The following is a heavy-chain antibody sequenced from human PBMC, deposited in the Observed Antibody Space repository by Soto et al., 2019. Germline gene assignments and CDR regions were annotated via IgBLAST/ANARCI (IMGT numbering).Heavy chain of an antibody. D-gene: IGHD6-19*01. J-gene: IGHJ2*01. V-gene: IGHV3-11*06. CDR3: ARRSGWSNWYFDL. Sequence: QVQLVESGGGLVKPGGSLRLSCAASGFTFSDYYMSWIRQAPGKGLEWVSYISSSSSYTNYADSVKGRFTISRDNAKNSLYLQMNSLRAEDTAVYYCARRSGWSNWYFDLWGRGTLVTVSS. CDR1: GFTFSDYY. CDR2: ISSSSSYT.